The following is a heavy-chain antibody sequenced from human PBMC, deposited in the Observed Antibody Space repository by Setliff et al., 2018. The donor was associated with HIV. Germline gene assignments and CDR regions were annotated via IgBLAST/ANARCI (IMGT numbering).Heavy chain of an antibody. J-gene: IGHJ4*02. V-gene: IGHV3-7*01. CDR3: VRDRSNYLDFLTGYYGRDY. D-gene: IGHD3-9*01. CDR1: GFTLSSYW. Sequence: ASVKVSCAASGFTLSSYWMSWVRQAPGKGLEWVANIKQDGTATNYVDSVKGRFTISRDNAKNSLYLQMNSLRAEDTAVYFCVRDRSNYLDFLTGYYGRDYWGQGTQVTVSS. CDR2: IKQDGTAT.